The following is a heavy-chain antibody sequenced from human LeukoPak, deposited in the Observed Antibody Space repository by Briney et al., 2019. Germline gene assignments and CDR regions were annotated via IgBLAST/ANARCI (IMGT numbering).Heavy chain of an antibody. J-gene: IGHJ6*03. CDR1: GVTFGDYA. CDR2: INHSGST. V-gene: IGHV4-34*01. CDR3: ARADYSSTWSHDYYYMDV. D-gene: IGHD6-13*01. Sequence: GSLRLSCTASGVTFGDYAMSWISQPPGKGVEWVGEINHSGSTYYNPSLKSRVTISVDTSKNQFSLKLSSVTAADTAVYYCARADYSSTWSHDYYYMDVWGKGTTVTVSS.